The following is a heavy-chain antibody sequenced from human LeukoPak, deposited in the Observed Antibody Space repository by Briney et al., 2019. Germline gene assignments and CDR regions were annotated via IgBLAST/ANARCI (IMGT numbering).Heavy chain of an antibody. V-gene: IGHV3-48*03. Sequence: GSLRLSCAASGFTFSSYEMNWVRQAPGKGLEWVSYISSSGSNIYYADSVKGRFTISRDNAKNSLYLQMNSLRAEDTAVYYCARYYDFWSGSRFDYWGQGTLVTVSS. J-gene: IGHJ4*02. CDR3: ARYYDFWSGSRFDY. CDR2: ISSSGSNI. CDR1: GFTFSSYE. D-gene: IGHD3-3*01.